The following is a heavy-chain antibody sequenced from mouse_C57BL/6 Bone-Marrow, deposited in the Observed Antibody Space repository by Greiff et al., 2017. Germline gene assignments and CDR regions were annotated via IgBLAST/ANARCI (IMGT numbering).Heavy chain of an antibody. Sequence: VQVVESGAELARPGASVKLSCKASGYTFTSYGISWVKQRTGQGLEWIGEIYPRSGNTYYNEKFKGKATLTADKSSSTAYMELRSLTSEDSAVYFCASLYYYGSSYGYFDYWGQGTTLTVSS. CDR1: GYTFTSYG. D-gene: IGHD1-1*01. J-gene: IGHJ2*01. V-gene: IGHV1-81*01. CDR3: ASLYYYGSSYGYFDY. CDR2: IYPRSGNT.